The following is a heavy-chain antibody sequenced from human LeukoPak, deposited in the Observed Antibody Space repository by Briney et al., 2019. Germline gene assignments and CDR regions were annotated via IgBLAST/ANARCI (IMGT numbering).Heavy chain of an antibody. CDR2: IYSGGST. CDR3: ARDGDYGHFDY. J-gene: IGHJ4*02. CDR1: GFTFSSNY. V-gene: IGHV3-66*01. Sequence: GGSLRLSCAASGFTFSSNYMSWVRQAPGKGLEWVSVIYSGGSTYCADSVKGRFTISRDNSKNTLYLQMNSLRAEDTAVYYCARDGDYGHFDYWGQGTLVTVSS. D-gene: IGHD4-17*01.